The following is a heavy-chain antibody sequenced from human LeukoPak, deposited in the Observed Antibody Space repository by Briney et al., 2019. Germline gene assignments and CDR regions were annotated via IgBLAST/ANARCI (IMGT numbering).Heavy chain of an antibody. Sequence: PGGSLRLSCAVSGFTFSDFYMTWISQAPGKGLEWISYISNSGSTIYYADSVKGRFTISRDNAKNSLYLQMNSLRAEDTAVYYCARSADRSGYFREITLYYFDYWGQGTLVTVSS. V-gene: IGHV3-11*01. D-gene: IGHD3-22*01. CDR2: ISNSGSTI. J-gene: IGHJ4*02. CDR1: GFTFSDFY. CDR3: ARSADRSGYFREITLYYFDY.